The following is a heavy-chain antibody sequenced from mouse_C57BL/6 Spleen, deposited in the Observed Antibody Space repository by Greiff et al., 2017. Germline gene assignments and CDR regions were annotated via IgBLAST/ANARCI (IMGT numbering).Heavy chain of an antibody. Sequence: EVHLVESGGGLVKPGGSLKLSCAASGFTFSDYGMHWVRQAPEKGLEWVAYLSSGSSTIYYADTVKGRFTISRDNAKNTLFLQMTSLRSEDTAMYYCARTTVAYWGQGTLVTVSA. CDR2: LSSGSSTI. CDR1: GFTFSDYG. D-gene: IGHD2-12*01. J-gene: IGHJ3*01. CDR3: ARTTVAY. V-gene: IGHV5-17*01.